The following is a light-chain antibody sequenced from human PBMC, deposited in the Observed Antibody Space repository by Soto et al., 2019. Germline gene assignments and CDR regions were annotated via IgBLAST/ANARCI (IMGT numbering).Light chain of an antibody. CDR1: QSVSGTY. Sequence: DIVLTQSPGTLSLSPGERANLACRASQSVSGTYLAWYHQKPGQAPRLLIYDVSSRATGIPDRFSGSGSGTDFTLTISRLEPEDFAVYYCQQYGSSPYTFGQGTKLEIK. V-gene: IGKV3-20*01. CDR3: QQYGSSPYT. CDR2: DVS. J-gene: IGKJ2*01.